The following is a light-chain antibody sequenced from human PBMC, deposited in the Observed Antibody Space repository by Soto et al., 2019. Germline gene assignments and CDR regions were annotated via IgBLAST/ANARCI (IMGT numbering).Light chain of an antibody. CDR1: QSVSSD. CDR2: GAS. CDR3: QQYGSSPWT. Sequence: EIVMTQSTATLSVSPGERATLSCRASQSVSSDLAWYEQKPGQAPRLLIYGASSRATGIPDRFSGSGSGTDFTLTISRLKPEDFAVYYCQQYGSSPWTFGQGTKVDIK. J-gene: IGKJ1*01. V-gene: IGKV3-20*01.